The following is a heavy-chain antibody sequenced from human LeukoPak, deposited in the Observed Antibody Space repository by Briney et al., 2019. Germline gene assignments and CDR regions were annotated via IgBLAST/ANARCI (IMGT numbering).Heavy chain of an antibody. CDR1: GFTFSSYW. V-gene: IGHV3-7*04. J-gene: IGHJ4*02. CDR3: AREYYGYFDY. Sequence: GGSLRLSWAAFGFTFSSYWMSLVRQAPGKGLEWVANIKQDGSEKYYVDSVKGRFTISRDNAKNSLYLQKNSLRAEDTAVYYCAREYYGYFDYWGQGTLVTVSS. D-gene: IGHD2/OR15-2a*01. CDR2: IKQDGSEK.